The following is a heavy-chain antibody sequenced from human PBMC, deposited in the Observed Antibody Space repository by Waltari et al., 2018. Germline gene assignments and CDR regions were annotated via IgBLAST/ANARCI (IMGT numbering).Heavy chain of an antibody. J-gene: IGHJ6*03. CDR2: IYYSGST. CDR3: ARLVYGGNSVPGWYYYYYMDV. V-gene: IGHV4-39*01. Sequence: QLQLQESGPGLVKPSETLSLTCTVSGGSISSSSSYWGWIRQPPGQGRGLIGSIYYSGSTYYNPSLKSRVTISVDTSKNQFSLKLSSVTAADTAVYYCARLVYGGNSVPGWYYYYYMDVWGKGTTVTVSS. CDR1: GGSISSSSSY. D-gene: IGHD2-21*02.